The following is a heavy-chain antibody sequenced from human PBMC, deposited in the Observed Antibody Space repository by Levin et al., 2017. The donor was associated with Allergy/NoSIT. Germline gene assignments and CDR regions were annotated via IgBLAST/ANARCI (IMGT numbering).Heavy chain of an antibody. D-gene: IGHD1-7*01. CDR2: INHSGST. CDR1: GGSFSGYY. Sequence: ETLSLTCAVYGGSFSGYYWSWIRQPPGKGLEWIGEINHSGSTNYNPSLKSRVTISVDTSKNQFSLKLSSVTAADTAVYYCARGRVTGTTSWVDYWGQGTLVTVSS. V-gene: IGHV4-34*01. CDR3: ARGRVTGTTSWVDY. J-gene: IGHJ4*02.